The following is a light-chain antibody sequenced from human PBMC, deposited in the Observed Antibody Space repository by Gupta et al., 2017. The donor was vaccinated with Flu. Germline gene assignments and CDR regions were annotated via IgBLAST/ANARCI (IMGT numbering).Light chain of an antibody. CDR3: QQYYSTPLA. CDR1: QSVLYSSNNKNY. J-gene: IGKJ4*01. Sequence: NCKSSQSVLYSSNNKNYLAWYQQKPGQPPKLLIYWASTRESGVPDRFSGSGSGTDFTLTISSLQAEDVAVYYCQQYYSTPLAFGGGTKVEIK. CDR2: WAS. V-gene: IGKV4-1*01.